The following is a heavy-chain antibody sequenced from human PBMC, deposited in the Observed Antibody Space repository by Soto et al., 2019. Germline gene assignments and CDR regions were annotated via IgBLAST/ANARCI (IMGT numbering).Heavy chain of an antibody. J-gene: IGHJ5*02. V-gene: IGHV3-23*01. CDR1: GFTFSSYA. D-gene: IGHD2-2*01. CDR3: AKDRGYCSSTSCYYNWFDP. CDR2: ISGSGGST. Sequence: EVQLLESGGGLVQPGGSLRLSCAASGFTFSSYAMSWVRQAPGKGLEWVSAISGSGGSTYYADSVKGRFTISRDNSKNTLYLQMNSLRAEDTDVYYCAKDRGYCSSTSCYYNWFDPWGQGTLVTVSS.